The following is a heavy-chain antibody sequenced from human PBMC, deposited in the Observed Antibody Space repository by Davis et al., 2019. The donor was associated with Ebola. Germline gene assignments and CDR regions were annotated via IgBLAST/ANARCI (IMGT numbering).Heavy chain of an antibody. D-gene: IGHD2-15*01. CDR2: ISSSGSTI. V-gene: IGHV3-11*04. Sequence: GESLKISCAASGFTFSDYYMSWIRQAPGKGLEWVSYISSSGSTIYYADSVKGRFTISRDNAKNTLYLQMNSLRAEDTAVYYCARGMVAAPYYYYGMDVWGQGTTVTVSS. J-gene: IGHJ6*02. CDR3: ARGMVAAPYYYYGMDV. CDR1: GFTFSDYY.